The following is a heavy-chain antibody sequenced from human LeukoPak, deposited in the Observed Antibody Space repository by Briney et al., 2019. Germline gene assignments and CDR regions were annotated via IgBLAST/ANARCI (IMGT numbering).Heavy chain of an antibody. J-gene: IGHJ6*03. D-gene: IGHD3-9*01. V-gene: IGHV3-23*01. Sequence: GESLKISCKGSGFTFSSFGMSWVRQAPGKGLEWVSAISGSGVSTYYADSVKGRFTISRDNSKNSLYLQMNSLRAEDTAVYYCAKCILTGYYKGYMDVWGKGTTVTISS. CDR3: AKCILTGYYKGYMDV. CDR2: ISGSGVST. CDR1: GFTFSSFG.